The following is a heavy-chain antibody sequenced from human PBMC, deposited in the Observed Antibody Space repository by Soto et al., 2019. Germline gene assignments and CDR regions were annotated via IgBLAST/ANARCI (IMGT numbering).Heavy chain of an antibody. V-gene: IGHV5-51*01. CDR1: GYSFTSYW. CDR3: ARLSDLEGISGFDP. D-gene: IGHD3-3*01. Sequence: PGESLKISCKGSGYSFTSYWIGWVRQMPGKGREWMGIIYPRDSDTRYSPSFQGQVTISADKAISTAYLQSSSLKASDTAMYYCARLSDLEGISGFDPWGQGTLVTVSS. J-gene: IGHJ5*02. CDR2: IYPRDSDT.